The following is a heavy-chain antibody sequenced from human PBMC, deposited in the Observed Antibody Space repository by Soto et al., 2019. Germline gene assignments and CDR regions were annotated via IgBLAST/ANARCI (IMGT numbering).Heavy chain of an antibody. Sequence: SETHPLTNTVSEGNISNHYGSWSRQHPGKGLEWIGYIYYSGSTNYNPSLKSRVTISVDTSKNQFSLKLSSVTAADTAVYYCARRVLEGYSGYDYAFDTWGQGTMVNVS. D-gene: IGHD5-12*01. V-gene: IGHV4-59*08. CDR2: IYYSGST. CDR3: ARRVLEGYSGYDYAFDT. CDR1: EGNISNHY. J-gene: IGHJ3*02.